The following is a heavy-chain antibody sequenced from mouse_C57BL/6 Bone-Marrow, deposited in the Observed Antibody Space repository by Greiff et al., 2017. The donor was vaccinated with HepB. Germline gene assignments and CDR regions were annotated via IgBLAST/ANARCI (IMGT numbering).Heavy chain of an antibody. CDR2: IYPRSGNT. CDR3: ARFPAGSSPAWFAY. J-gene: IGHJ3*01. V-gene: IGHV1-81*01. D-gene: IGHD1-1*01. CDR1: GYTFTSYG. Sequence: QVQLQQSGAELARPGASVKLSCKASGYTFTSYGISWVKQRTGQGLEWIGEIYPRSGNTYYNEKFKGKATLTADKSSSTAYMELRSLTSEDSAVCFCARFPAGSSPAWFAYWGQGTLVTVSA.